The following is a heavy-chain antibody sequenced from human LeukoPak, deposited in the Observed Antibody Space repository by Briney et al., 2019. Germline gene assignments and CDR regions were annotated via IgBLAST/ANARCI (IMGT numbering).Heavy chain of an antibody. J-gene: IGHJ4*02. V-gene: IGHV4-59*08. CDR3: ARLTVLWFGELLFDY. Sequence: SETLSLTCTVSGGSISSYYWSWIRQPPGKGLEWIGYIYYSGSTNYNPSLKSRVTISVNTSKNQFSLKLSSVTAADTAVYYCARLTVLWFGELLFDYWGQGTLVTVSS. CDR1: GGSISSYY. D-gene: IGHD3-10*01. CDR2: IYYSGST.